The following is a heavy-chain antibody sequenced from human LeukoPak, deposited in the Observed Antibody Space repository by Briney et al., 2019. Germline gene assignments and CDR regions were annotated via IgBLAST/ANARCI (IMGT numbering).Heavy chain of an antibody. J-gene: IGHJ5*02. CDR2: ITISGHTK. CDR3: ARGDPHADL. Sequence: GGSLRLSCAASGFYLSTYEMNWVRQAPGKGLEWIADITISGHTKNYADSVKGRFTISRDNARTSLYLQMNSLRVEDTGIYYCARGDPHADLWGQGTLVTVSS. V-gene: IGHV3-48*03. CDR1: GFYLSTYE.